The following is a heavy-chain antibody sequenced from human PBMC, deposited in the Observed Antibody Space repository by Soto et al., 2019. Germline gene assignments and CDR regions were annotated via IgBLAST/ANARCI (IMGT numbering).Heavy chain of an antibody. V-gene: IGHV3-30*18. CDR3: AKVGGFGDFSPLYGLDV. J-gene: IGHJ6*02. D-gene: IGHD3-10*01. CDR2: ISYDGSNK. Sequence: GGSRRLSWAASRCTFSSYGMHCCRHAPGKGLDWVAVISYDGSNKYYADSVNGRFRISRDNSKNTLYLQMNSLRAEDTAVYYCAKVGGFGDFSPLYGLDVWAQRTTVTVSS. CDR1: RCTFSSYG.